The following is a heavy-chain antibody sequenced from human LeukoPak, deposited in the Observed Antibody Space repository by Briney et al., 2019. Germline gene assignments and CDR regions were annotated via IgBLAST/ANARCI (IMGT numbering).Heavy chain of an antibody. J-gene: IGHJ3*02. V-gene: IGHV3-43*02. CDR3: AKEIDTLGTNAFDI. Sequence: PGGSLRLSCAASGFTFDDYAMHWVRQAPGEGLEWVSLISGDGGSTYYADSVRGRFTISRDNSKNSLYLQMDSLRTEDTAFYYCAKEIDTLGTNAFDIWGQGTMVTVSS. CDR2: ISGDGGST. CDR1: GFTFDDYA. D-gene: IGHD2-15*01.